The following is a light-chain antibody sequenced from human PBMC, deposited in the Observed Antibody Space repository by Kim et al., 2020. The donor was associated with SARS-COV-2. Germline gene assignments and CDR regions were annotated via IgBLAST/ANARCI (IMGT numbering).Light chain of an antibody. CDR3: CSTSNNNDYV. CDR2: DVR. V-gene: IGLV2-14*03. CDR1: SADIGNSNT. J-gene: IGLJ3*02. Sequence: QSALTQPVSMSGSPGQSITISCTGTSADIGNSNTVSWYQQHSGEAPRLIIYDVRDRPSGVSTRFSGSKSANMASLTISGLRSEDEADYYCCSTSNNNDYVFGGGTKVTVL.